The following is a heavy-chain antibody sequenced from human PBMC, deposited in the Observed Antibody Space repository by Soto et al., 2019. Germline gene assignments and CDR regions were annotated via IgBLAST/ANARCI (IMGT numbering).Heavy chain of an antibody. V-gene: IGHV1-69*13. CDR2: IIPIFGTA. Sequence: SVKLSCKASGGKFSSYAISWVRQAPGQGLEWMGGIIPIFGTANYAQKCQRRITITADESTSTAYIEPSRLRSEDTAVYYCARSETVKGTPTNYYYYRMDVWGQGSTVTVSS. D-gene: IGHD1-7*01. CDR1: GGKFSSYA. CDR3: ARSETVKGTPTNYYYYRMDV. J-gene: IGHJ6*02.